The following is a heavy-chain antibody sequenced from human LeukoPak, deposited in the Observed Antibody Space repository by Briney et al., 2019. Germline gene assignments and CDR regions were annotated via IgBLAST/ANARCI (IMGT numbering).Heavy chain of an antibody. CDR2: FDPEDGET. CDR1: GYTLTELS. J-gene: IGHJ4*02. D-gene: IGHD2/OR15-2a*01. V-gene: IGHV1-24*01. CDR3: ATVHFRRGIHFDY. Sequence: EASVKVCCKVSGYTLTELSMHWVRQAPGKGLEWMRGFDPEDGETIYAQKFQGRVTMTEDTSTDTAYMELSSLRSEDTAVYYCATVHFRRGIHFDYWGQGTLVTVSS.